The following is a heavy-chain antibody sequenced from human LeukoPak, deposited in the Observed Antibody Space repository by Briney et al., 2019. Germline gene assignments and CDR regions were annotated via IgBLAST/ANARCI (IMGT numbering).Heavy chain of an antibody. CDR2: ISGSGGST. CDR1: GFTFSSYG. V-gene: IGHV3-23*01. D-gene: IGHD4-11*01. Sequence: GGSLRLSCAASGFTFSSYGMSWVRQAPGKGLEWVSTISGSGGSTYYADSVKGRFTISRDNSKNTLHLQMNSLRAEDTAVYYCAKAGNYVAYYFDYWGQGTLVTVSS. CDR3: AKAGNYVAYYFDY. J-gene: IGHJ4*02.